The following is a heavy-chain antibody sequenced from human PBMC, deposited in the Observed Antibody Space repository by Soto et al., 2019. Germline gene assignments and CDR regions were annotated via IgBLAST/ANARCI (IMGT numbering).Heavy chain of an antibody. CDR2: VYYSGYT. V-gene: IGHV4-39*01. CDR1: GGSISSNTYL. D-gene: IGHD2-15*01. Sequence: QVQLQESGPGLVKPSETLSLTCSVSGGSISSNTYLWGWFRQPPGKGLEWIANVYYSGYTSYNPSLKSRITISVDTSKNHFSLNLTSVTAADTAIYYCARHAGGGRIYYHMDVWGQGTTVTVSS. CDR3: ARHAGGGRIYYHMDV. J-gene: IGHJ6*02.